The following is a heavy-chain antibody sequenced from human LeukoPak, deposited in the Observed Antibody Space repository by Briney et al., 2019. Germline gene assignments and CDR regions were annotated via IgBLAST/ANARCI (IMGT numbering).Heavy chain of an antibody. CDR2: VNPNDGGT. J-gene: IGHJ4*02. CDR3: ARDDYGDLQYFED. Sequence: GASVKVSCKASGYIFTDFFLHWVRQAPGQGLEWMGLVNPNDGGTIYAQNFQGRVTLTRDTSISTAYTELSRLRSDDTAVYYCARDDYGDLQYFEDWGQGTLVTVSS. V-gene: IGHV1-2*02. D-gene: IGHD4-17*01. CDR1: GYIFTDFF.